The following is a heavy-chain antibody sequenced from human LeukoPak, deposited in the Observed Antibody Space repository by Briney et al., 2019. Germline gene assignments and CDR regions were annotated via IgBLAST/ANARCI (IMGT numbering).Heavy chain of an antibody. CDR1: GGSISSSNYY. J-gene: IGHJ5*02. CDR2: IYYSART. V-gene: IGHV4-39*01. Sequence: PSETLSLTCTVSGGSISSSNYYWGWIRQPPGKGLECIGSIYYSARTYYNPFLKSRVTISVDTSKNQFSLKLSSVTAADTAVYYCARHDTSSSGFLGWFDPWGQGTLVTVSS. D-gene: IGHD6-13*01. CDR3: ARHDTSSSGFLGWFDP.